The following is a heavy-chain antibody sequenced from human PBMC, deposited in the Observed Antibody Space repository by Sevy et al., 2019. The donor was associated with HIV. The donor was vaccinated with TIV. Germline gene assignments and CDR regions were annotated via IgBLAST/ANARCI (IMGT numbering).Heavy chain of an antibody. CDR2: ISGSGTRT. CDR1: GFSFDSYG. J-gene: IGHJ4*02. D-gene: IGHD5-18*01. CDR3: AKGGGRNTAMALHVDY. V-gene: IGHV3-23*01. Sequence: GGSLRLSCAVSGFSFDSYGMTWVRQAPGKGLEWVSGISGSGTRTYYADSVKGRFSISRDNSKNRLYLQMNSLRSEDTAIYYCAKGGGRNTAMALHVDYWGQGTLVTVSS.